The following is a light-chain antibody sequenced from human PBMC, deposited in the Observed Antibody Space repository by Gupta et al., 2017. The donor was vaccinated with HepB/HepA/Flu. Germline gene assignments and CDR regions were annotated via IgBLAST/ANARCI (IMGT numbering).Light chain of an antibody. V-gene: IGLV2-23*02. J-gene: IGLJ1*01. Sequence: QSALTQPASVSGSPGQSVTITCTGTSSNVGKYNLVSWYRQYPAEAPKLIIYDVNKRSTGVANRFAASKSGNTASFTISGLQAEDEADYYCSSYGFSDTFVFALGTKVTVL. CDR3: SSYGFSDTFV. CDR1: SSNVGKYNL. CDR2: DVN.